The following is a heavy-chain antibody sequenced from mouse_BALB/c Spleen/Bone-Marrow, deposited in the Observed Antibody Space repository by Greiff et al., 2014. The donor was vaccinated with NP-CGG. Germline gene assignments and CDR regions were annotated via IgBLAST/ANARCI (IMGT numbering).Heavy chain of an antibody. D-gene: IGHD1-1*01. J-gene: IGHJ2*01. CDR2: ISSGSSTV. CDR1: GFTFSSFG. V-gene: IGHV5-17*02. CDR3: ARSGSSSGYFDY. Sequence: EVQGVESGGGLVQPGGSRKLSCAASGFTFSSFGMHWVRQAPEKGLEWVAYISSGSSTVYYADKVMGRFTISRDNPENTLFLQMTSLRSEDTAMYYCARSGSSSGYFDYWGQGTTLTVSS.